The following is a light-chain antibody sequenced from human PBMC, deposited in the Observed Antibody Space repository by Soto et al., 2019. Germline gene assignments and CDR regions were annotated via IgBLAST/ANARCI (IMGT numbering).Light chain of an antibody. CDR3: QQRSNWPPLT. CDR1: QSVSNNY. J-gene: IGKJ4*01. Sequence: EIVLTQSPGTLSLSPWERATLSCRASQSVSNNYLAWYQQKPGQAPRLLIYDASNRATGIPARFSGSGSGTDFTLTINSLEAEDFAVYYCQQRSNWPPLTFGGGTKVDIK. CDR2: DAS. V-gene: IGKV3-11*01.